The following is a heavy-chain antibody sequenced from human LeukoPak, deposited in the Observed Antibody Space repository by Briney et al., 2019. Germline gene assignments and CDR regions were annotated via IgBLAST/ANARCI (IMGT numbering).Heavy chain of an antibody. CDR2: IKEDGSEI. CDR3: ARDYGGSSPFDY. J-gene: IGHJ4*02. Sequence: GGSLRLSCAASGFNFSTYWMTWVRQVLGKGLEWVANIKEDGSEIYYVDAVKGRFTISRDNAKNSLYLQMNSLRAEDTAVYYCARDYGGSSPFDYWGQGTLVTVSS. D-gene: IGHD4-23*01. V-gene: IGHV3-7*01. CDR1: GFNFSTYW.